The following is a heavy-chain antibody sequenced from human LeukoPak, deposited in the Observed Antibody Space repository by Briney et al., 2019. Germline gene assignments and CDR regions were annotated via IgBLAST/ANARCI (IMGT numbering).Heavy chain of an antibody. V-gene: IGHV4-34*01. CDR3: ARGRGRYYGSGSSTGWFDP. J-gene: IGHJ5*02. CDR1: GGSFSGYY. D-gene: IGHD3-10*01. CDR2: INHSGST. Sequence: SETLSLTCAVYGGSFSGYYWSWIRQPPGKGLEWIGEINHSGSTNYNPSLKSRVTISVDTSKNQFSLKLSSVTAADTAVYYCARGRGRYYGSGSSTGWFDPWGRGTLVTVSS.